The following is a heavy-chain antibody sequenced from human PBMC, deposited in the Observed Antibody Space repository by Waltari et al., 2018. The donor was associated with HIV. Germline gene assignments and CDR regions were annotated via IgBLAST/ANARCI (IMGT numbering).Heavy chain of an antibody. J-gene: IGHJ6*02. V-gene: IGHV3-74*01. CDR2: ISSGGSTT. CDR3: ARYRPEVHYYNGMDV. D-gene: IGHD3-16*02. CDR1: GFAFSGYY. Sequence: EVQLLASGGSSLQAGGSLRLACAASGFAFSGYYMFWVRQAPGKGLVWVSRISSGGSTTSYADSVKGRFTVSRDNARNTLYLQMNSLRAEDTAVYYCARYRPEVHYYNGMDVWGQGTTVTVSS.